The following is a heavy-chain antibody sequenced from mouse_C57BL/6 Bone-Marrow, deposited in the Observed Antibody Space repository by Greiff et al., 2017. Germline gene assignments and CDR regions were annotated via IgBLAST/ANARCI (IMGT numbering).Heavy chain of an antibody. V-gene: IGHV1-7*01. CDR1: GYTFTSYW. CDR2: INPSSGYT. CDR3: ARERYGNYPMDY. J-gene: IGHJ4*01. Sequence: QVQLQQSGAELAKPGASVKLSCKASGYTFTSYWMHWVKQRPGQGLEWIGYINPSSGYTKYNQKFKDKATLTADKSSITAYMQLSSLTYEDSAVYYCARERYGNYPMDYWGQGTSVTVSS. D-gene: IGHD2-10*02.